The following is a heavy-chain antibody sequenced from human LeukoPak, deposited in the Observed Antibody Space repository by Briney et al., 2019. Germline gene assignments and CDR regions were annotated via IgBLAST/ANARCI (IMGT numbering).Heavy chain of an antibody. V-gene: IGHV3-49*04. CDR2: IRTKGSGGTA. Sequence: RPGGSLRLSCTGSGCTFGDYAMAWVRQAPGRGLEWVGFIRTKGSGGTAEYAASVKGRFTISRDDSKSIAYLQMNSLMTEDTAVYYCTRDPLISVWGQGTLVTVSS. D-gene: IGHD2-21*01. CDR3: TRDPLISV. J-gene: IGHJ4*02. CDR1: GCTFGDYA.